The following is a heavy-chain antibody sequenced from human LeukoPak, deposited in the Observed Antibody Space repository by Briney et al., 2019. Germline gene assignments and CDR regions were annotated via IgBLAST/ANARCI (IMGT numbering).Heavy chain of an antibody. CDR3: ARSRAPGAADAFDI. Sequence: GESLKISRKDSGYSFTSYWIGWVRQRLGKGLEWMGIIYPGDSDTRYSPSFQGQVTISADKSINTAYLQWSSLKAPDTAMYYCARSRAPGAADAFDIWGQGTMVTVSS. V-gene: IGHV5-51*01. D-gene: IGHD7-27*01. J-gene: IGHJ3*02. CDR1: GYSFTSYW. CDR2: IYPGDSDT.